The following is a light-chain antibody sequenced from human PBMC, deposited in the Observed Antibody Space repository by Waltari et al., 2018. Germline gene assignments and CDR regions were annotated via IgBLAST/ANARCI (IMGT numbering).Light chain of an antibody. CDR2: AES. V-gene: IGKV1-39*01. CDR3: QQSYSTPYT. J-gene: IGKJ2*01. Sequence: DIQMTQSPSSLSASVGDRVTITCRASQSISSYLNWYQQKPGKAPKLLIYAESSLQSGVPSRFSGSESGTDFTLTISSLQPEDFATYYCQQSYSTPYTFGQGTKLEIK. CDR1: QSISSY.